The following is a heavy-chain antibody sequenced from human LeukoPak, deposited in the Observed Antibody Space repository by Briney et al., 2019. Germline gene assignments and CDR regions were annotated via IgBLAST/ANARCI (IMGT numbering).Heavy chain of an antibody. CDR1: GGSISSYY. V-gene: IGHV4-59*01. Sequence: SETLSLTCTVSGGSISSYYWSWIRQPPGKGLEWIGYIYYSGSTNYNPSLKSRVTISVGTSKNQFSLKLSSVTAADTAVYYCARAPIVVVPATTVPDAFDIWGQGTMVTVSS. CDR2: IYYSGST. J-gene: IGHJ3*02. D-gene: IGHD2-2*01. CDR3: ARAPIVVVPATTVPDAFDI.